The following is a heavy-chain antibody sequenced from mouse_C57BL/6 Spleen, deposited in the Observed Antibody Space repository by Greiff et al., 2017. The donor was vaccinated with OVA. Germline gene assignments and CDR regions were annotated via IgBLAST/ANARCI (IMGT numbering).Heavy chain of an antibody. CDR1: GYTFTSYG. J-gene: IGHJ4*01. CDR3: AEVTTRAMDY. CDR2: ISPRSGNT. V-gene: IGHV1-81*01. Sequence: VQLQQSGAELARPGASVKLSCKASGYTFTSYGISWEKQRTGQGLEWIGEISPRSGNTYYNEKFKGKATLTADKSSSTAYMELRSLTSEDSAVYFCAEVTTRAMDYWGQGTSVTVSS. D-gene: IGHD2-2*01.